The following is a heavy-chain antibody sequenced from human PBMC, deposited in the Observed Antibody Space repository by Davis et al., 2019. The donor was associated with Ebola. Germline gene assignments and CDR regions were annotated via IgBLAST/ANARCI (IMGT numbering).Heavy chain of an antibody. CDR3: ARDHPWPSRTQFDP. D-gene: IGHD1-14*01. CDR1: GYTFTGYY. V-gene: IGHV1-2*06. Sequence: AASVKVSCKASGYTFTGYYMHWVRQAPGQGLEWMGRIQPHSGGTNYAQKFQGRVTMTRDTSISTAYMELSRLRSDDTAVYYCARDHPWPSRTQFDPWGQGTLVTVSS. J-gene: IGHJ5*02. CDR2: IQPHSGGT.